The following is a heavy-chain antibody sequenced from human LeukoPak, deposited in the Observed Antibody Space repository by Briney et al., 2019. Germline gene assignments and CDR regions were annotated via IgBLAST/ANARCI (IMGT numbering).Heavy chain of an antibody. CDR2: IKQDGSEK. CDR1: GFTFSSYW. J-gene: IGHJ4*02. V-gene: IGHV3-7*03. D-gene: IGHD7-27*01. Sequence: GGSRRLSCAASGFTFSSYWMSWVRQAPGKGLEWVANIKQDGSEKYYVDSVKGRFIISRDNSKNTVYLQMNSLRVEDTAVYYCAKDQNWEGGYWGQGTLVTVSS. CDR3: AKDQNWEGGY.